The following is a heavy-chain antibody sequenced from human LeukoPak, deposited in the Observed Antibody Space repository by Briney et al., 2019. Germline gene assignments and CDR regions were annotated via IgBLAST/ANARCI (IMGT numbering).Heavy chain of an antibody. Sequence: GGSLRLSCAASGFTFSSYAMHWVRQAPGKGLEWVAVISYDGSNKYYADSVKGRFTISRDNSKNTLYLQMNSLRAEDTAVYYCAKHPTVTTPYYYYGMDVWGQGTTVTVSS. CDR2: ISYDGSNK. CDR3: AKHPTVTTPYYYYGMDV. V-gene: IGHV3-30-3*02. CDR1: GFTFSSYA. D-gene: IGHD4-17*01. J-gene: IGHJ6*02.